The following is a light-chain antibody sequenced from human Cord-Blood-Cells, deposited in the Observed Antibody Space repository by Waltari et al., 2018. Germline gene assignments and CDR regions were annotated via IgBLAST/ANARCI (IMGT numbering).Light chain of an antibody. J-gene: IGKJ2*01. V-gene: IGKV1-39*01. CDR3: QQSYSTPYT. CDR2: AAS. Sequence: DIQMTQSPSSLSASVGDRVTITCRASQSIRRYLNWYQQKPGKAPKLLIYAASSLQSGVPSRFSGSGSGTDFTLTISSLQPEDFATYYCQQSYSTPYTFGQGTKLEIK. CDR1: QSIRRY.